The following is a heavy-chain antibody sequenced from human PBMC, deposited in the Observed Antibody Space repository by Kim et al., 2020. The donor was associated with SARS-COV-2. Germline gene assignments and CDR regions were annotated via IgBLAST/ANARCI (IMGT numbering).Heavy chain of an antibody. D-gene: IGHD6-19*01. CDR3: ARDRQRAGTGVDY. Sequence: SQTLSLSCAISGDSVSSNSAAWNWIRQSPSRGLEWLGRTYYRSKWYSDYAVSVKGRITINPDTAKNQFSLQLNSVTPEDTAVYYCARDRQRAGTGVDYWGQGALGTVSS. V-gene: IGHV6-1*01. J-gene: IGHJ4*02. CDR2: TYYRSKWYS. CDR1: GDSVSSNSAA.